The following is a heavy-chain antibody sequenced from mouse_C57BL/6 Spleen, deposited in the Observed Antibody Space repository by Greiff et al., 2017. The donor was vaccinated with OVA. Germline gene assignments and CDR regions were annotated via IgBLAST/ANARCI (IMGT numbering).Heavy chain of an antibody. CDR3: ARVYYGYDGGYYFDY. CDR2: IYPGSGST. CDR1: GYTFTSYW. V-gene: IGHV1-55*01. Sequence: VQLQQPGAELVKPGASVNMSCKASGYTFTSYWITWVKQRPGQGLEWIGDIYPGSGSTNYNEKFKSKATLTVDTSSSTAYMQLSSLTSEDSAVYYCARVYYGYDGGYYFDYWGQGTTLTVSS. D-gene: IGHD2-2*01. J-gene: IGHJ2*01.